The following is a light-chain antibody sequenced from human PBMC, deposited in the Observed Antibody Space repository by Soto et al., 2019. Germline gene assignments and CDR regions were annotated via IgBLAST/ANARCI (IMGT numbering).Light chain of an antibody. CDR1: QSVSGN. Sequence: EIVMTQSPATLSVSPGERAALSCRASQSVSGNLAWYQQTPGQAPRLLIYGASTRATGIPARFSGSGFGTEFTLTLSSLKSEDFAVYYCQQYNYRPPAFGQGTRLEMK. CDR3: QQYNYRPPA. J-gene: IGKJ5*01. CDR2: GAS. V-gene: IGKV3-15*01.